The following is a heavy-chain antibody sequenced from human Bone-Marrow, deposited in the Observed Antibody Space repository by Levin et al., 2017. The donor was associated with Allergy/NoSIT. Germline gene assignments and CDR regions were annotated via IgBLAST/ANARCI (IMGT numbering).Heavy chain of an antibody. Sequence: GESLKISCAASGFPFNSFSMNWVRRTPERGLEWIAYISGYSRTIHYEAAVEGRFTISRDNARNSLFLEMNSLRAEDTAVYYCARGGSGDYCFFDVWGQGTLVTVSS. J-gene: IGHJ4*02. CDR2: ISGYSRTI. D-gene: IGHD4-17*01. CDR3: ARGGSGDYCFFDV. V-gene: IGHV3-48*01. CDR1: GFPFNSFS.